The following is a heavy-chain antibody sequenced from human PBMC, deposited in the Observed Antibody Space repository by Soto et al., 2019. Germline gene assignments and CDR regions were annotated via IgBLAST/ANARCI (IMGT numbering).Heavy chain of an antibody. CDR3: ARAGYDILTGYYRHFDY. CDR2: ISAYNGNT. Sequence: QVQLVQSGAEVKKPGASVKVSCKASGYTFTSYGISWVRQAPGQGLEWMGWISAYNGNTNYAQKLQGRITMTTDISTSTAYMELRSLRSDDTAVYYCARAGYDILTGYYRHFDYWGQGTLVTVSS. J-gene: IGHJ4*02. CDR1: GYTFTSYG. D-gene: IGHD3-9*01. V-gene: IGHV1-18*04.